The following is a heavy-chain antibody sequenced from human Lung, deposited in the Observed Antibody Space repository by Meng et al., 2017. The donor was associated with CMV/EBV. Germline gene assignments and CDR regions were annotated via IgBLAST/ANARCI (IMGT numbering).Heavy chain of an antibody. CDR2: INPSGGST. Sequence: XVKVSCXASGYTFTSYYMLWVRQAPGQGLEWMGIINPSGGSTSYAQKFQGRVTITRDTSTSTVYMELSNLRSEDKAVYYCASVHRDDYTYYFDYWGQGTLVTVSS. V-gene: IGHV1-46*01. D-gene: IGHD5-24*01. J-gene: IGHJ4*02. CDR1: GYTFTSYY. CDR3: ASVHRDDYTYYFDY.